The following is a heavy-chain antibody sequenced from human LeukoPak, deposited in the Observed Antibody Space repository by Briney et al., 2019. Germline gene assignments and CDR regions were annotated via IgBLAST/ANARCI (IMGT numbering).Heavy chain of an antibody. V-gene: IGHV4-61*01. CDR1: GGSVSSGSYY. CDR2: IYYSGST. D-gene: IGHD1-26*01. Sequence: PSETLSLTCTVSGGSVSSGSYYWSWIRQPPGKGLEWIGYIYYSGSTNYNPSLKSRVTISVDTSKNQFSLKLSSVTAADTAVYYCARARLGWEPVAYWGQGTLVTVSS. J-gene: IGHJ4*02. CDR3: ARARLGWEPVAY.